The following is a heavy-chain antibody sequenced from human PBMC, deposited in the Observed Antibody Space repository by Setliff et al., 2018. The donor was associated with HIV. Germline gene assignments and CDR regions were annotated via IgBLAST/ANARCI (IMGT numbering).Heavy chain of an antibody. V-gene: IGHV4-4*09. J-gene: IGHJ4*02. CDR1: GGSFTTYY. Sequence: SATLSLTCTVSGGSFTTYYWSWLRQPPGKELEWIGYFYTSGSTNYNPSLKSRVTISIDTSKNQFSLKLNAVTAADTAVYYCARRPPLTTGREYYFDFWGQGTLVTVSS. CDR3: ARRPPLTTGREYYFDF. CDR2: FYTSGST. D-gene: IGHD1-1*01.